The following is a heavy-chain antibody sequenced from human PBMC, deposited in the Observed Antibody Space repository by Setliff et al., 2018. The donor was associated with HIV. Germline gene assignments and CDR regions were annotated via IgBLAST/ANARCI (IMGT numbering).Heavy chain of an antibody. D-gene: IGHD1-26*01. Sequence: GSLRLSCVASGFTFSSYTMNWVRQAPGKGLEWVSSISSTTTTIYYADSVKGRFTISRDNSKNTLYLQMNSLRAEDTAFYYCTTHGATGIRDWGQGTLVTVSS. CDR2: ISSTTTTI. V-gene: IGHV3-48*01. CDR1: GFTFSSYT. J-gene: IGHJ4*02. CDR3: TTHGATGIRD.